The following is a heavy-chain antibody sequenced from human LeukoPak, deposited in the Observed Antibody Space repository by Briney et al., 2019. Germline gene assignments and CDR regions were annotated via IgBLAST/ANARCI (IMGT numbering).Heavy chain of an antibody. D-gene: IGHD3-16*02. Sequence: SETLSLTCTVTGGSIGTYYWSWIRQSPGKGLEWIGYIYVTGTRYNPYLQSRVTISDRSRNQFFLKMSSVTAADTAVYYCARHIGGGIEDMDVWGKGTKVIVSS. J-gene: IGHJ6*03. V-gene: IGHV4-59*08. CDR2: IYVTGT. CDR3: ARHIGGGIEDMDV. CDR1: GGSIGTYY.